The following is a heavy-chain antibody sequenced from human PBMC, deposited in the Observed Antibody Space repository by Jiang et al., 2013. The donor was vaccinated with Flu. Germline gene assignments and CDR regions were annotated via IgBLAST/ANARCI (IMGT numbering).Heavy chain of an antibody. CDR1: GFSFSTYS. V-gene: IGHV3-48*04. J-gene: IGHJ5*02. D-gene: IGHD3-3*01. CDR3: ARTYTFGDEFWFDT. Sequence: VQLVESGGGLVQSGGSLRLSCAASGFSFSTYSLAWVRQAPGKGLEWVAYISTSATTRHYADSVKGRFSISRDNSRESMWLQMSSLRADDAAVYYCARTYTFGDEFWFDTWGRGTLVTVSS. CDR2: ISTSATTR.